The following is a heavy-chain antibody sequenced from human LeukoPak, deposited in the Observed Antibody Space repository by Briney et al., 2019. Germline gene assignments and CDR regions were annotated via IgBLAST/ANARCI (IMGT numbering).Heavy chain of an antibody. J-gene: IGHJ4*02. CDR1: GFTFSSYA. CDR2: IGGSGGST. CDR3: ANLGWEYSDILNGPRFDY. Sequence: PGGSLRLSCAASGFTFSSYAMSWVRQAPGKGLEWVSAIGGSGGSTYYADSVKGRFTISRDNSKNTLYLQMNSLRAEDRAVYYCANLGWEYSDILNGPRFDYGGQGPRVPVTS. V-gene: IGHV3-23*01. D-gene: IGHD3-9*01.